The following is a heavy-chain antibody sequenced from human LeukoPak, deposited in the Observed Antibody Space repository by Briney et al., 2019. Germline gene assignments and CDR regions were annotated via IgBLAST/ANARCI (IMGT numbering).Heavy chain of an antibody. V-gene: IGHV4-4*02. CDR1: GGSISSSNW. CDR2: IYHSGST. D-gene: IGHD3-9*01. CDR3: ARVSGDILTGYYKGPLDY. Sequence: SETLSLTCAVSGGSISSSNWWSWVRQPPGKGLEWIGEIYHSGSTNYNPSLKSRVTISVDKSKNQFSLKLSSVTAADTAVYYCARVSGDILTGYYKGPLDYWGQGTLVTVSS. J-gene: IGHJ4*02.